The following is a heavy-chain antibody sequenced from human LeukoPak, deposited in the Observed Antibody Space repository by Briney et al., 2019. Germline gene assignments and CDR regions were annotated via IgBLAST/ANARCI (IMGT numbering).Heavy chain of an antibody. J-gene: IGHJ4*02. D-gene: IGHD3-9*01. V-gene: IGHV3-30-3*01. CDR3: ARDRSLLRFFDWQCPDF. CDR1: GFTFSSYA. CDR2: ISYDGVNK. Sequence: PGRSLILSCAASGFTFSSYAMHWVRQAPGKGLEWVAVISYDGVNKYYADSVKGRFTISRDNSKSTLYLQMNSLRGDDTTVYYCARDRSLLRFFDWQCPDFWGQGTLVTVSS.